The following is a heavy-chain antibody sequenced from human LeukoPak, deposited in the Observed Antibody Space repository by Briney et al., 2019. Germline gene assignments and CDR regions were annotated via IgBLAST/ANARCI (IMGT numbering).Heavy chain of an antibody. D-gene: IGHD6-13*01. J-gene: IGHJ6*03. CDR3: AREAAAGYYYYYYMDV. CDR2: IYTSGST. CDR1: GGSISSGGYY. V-gene: IGHV4-61*02. Sequence: SETLSLTCTVSGGSISSGGYYWSWIRQPAGKGLEWIGRIYTSGSTNYNPSLKSRVTISVDTSKNQFSLKLSSVTAADTAVYYCAREAAAGYYYYYYMDVWGKGTTVTVSS.